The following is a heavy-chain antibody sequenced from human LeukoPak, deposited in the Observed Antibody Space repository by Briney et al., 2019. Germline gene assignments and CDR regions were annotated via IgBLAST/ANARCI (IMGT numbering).Heavy chain of an antibody. Sequence: SETLSLTCTVSGGSISSSSYSWGWIRQPPGKGLEWIGSIYYSGSAYYNPSLKSRVTISVDTSKSQFSLKLSSVTAADTAVYYCARRGSYGDYFDYWGQGTLVTVSS. CDR2: IYYSGSA. D-gene: IGHD1-26*01. CDR3: ARRGSYGDYFDY. J-gene: IGHJ4*02. V-gene: IGHV4-39*07. CDR1: GGSISSSSYS.